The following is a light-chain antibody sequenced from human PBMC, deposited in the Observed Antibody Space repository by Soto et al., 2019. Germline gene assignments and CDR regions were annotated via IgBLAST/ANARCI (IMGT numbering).Light chain of an antibody. CDR1: QSVSIY. Sequence: EIVLTQSPATLSLSPGERATLSFRASQSVSIYLAWYQQKPGQTPRLLIYDASNRATGTPARFSGSGSGTDFTLTISSLEPGDFAVYFCQQRSSWLPWTFGQGTKVDI. J-gene: IGKJ1*01. CDR2: DAS. V-gene: IGKV3-11*01. CDR3: QQRSSWLPWT.